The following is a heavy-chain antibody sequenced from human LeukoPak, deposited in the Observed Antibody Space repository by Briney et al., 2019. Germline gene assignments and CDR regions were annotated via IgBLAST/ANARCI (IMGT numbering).Heavy chain of an antibody. Sequence: GGSLRLSCAASGFTFSSYAMSWVRQAPAKGLEWVSVISGSGGSTYYADSVKGRFTISRDNSKNTLYLQMNSLRAEDTAVYYCAKDLGYGYYFDYWGQGTLVTVSS. V-gene: IGHV3-23*01. J-gene: IGHJ4*02. D-gene: IGHD5-18*01. CDR2: ISGSGGST. CDR1: GFTFSSYA. CDR3: AKDLGYGYYFDY.